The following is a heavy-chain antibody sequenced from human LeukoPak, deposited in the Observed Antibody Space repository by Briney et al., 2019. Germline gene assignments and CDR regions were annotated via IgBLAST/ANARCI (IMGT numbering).Heavy chain of an antibody. CDR1: GFTFDDYA. J-gene: IGHJ4*02. CDR2: ISWNSGSI. Sequence: GGSLRLSCAASGFTFDDYAIHWVRQAPGKGLEWVSGISWNSGSIGYADSVKGRFTISRDNGKNSLYLQMNSLRAEDTAVYYCARAAGTYAALGPLLFYFDYWGQGTLVTVSS. D-gene: IGHD6-13*01. CDR3: ARAAGTYAALGPLLFYFDY. V-gene: IGHV3-9*01.